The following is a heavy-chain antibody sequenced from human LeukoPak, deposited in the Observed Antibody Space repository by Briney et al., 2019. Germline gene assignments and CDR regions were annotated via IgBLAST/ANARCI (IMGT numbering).Heavy chain of an antibody. J-gene: IGHJ4*02. CDR3: ARGIGPAEEFRGGRLFSDY. D-gene: IGHD3-10*01. V-gene: IGHV4-34*01. CDR2: INHSGST. CDR1: GGSFSGYY. Sequence: SETLSLTCAVYGGSFSGYYWSWIRQPPGKGLEWIGEINHSGSTNYNPSLKSRVTISVDTSKNQFSLKLSSVTAADTAVYYCARGIGPAEEFRGGRLFSDYWGQGTLVTVSS.